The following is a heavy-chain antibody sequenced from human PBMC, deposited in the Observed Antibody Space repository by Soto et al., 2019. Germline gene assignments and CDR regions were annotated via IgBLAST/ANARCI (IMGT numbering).Heavy chain of an antibody. CDR1: GGTFSSYT. V-gene: IGHV1-69*02. D-gene: IGHD5-18*01. Sequence: QVQLVQSGAEVKKPGSSVKVSCKASGGTFSSYTISWVRQAPGQGLEWMGRIIPILGIANYAQKFQGRVTITADKSTSTAYMELSSLRSEDTAVYYCASAGYSYGSNPNFDYWGQGTLVTVSS. CDR2: IIPILGIA. CDR3: ASAGYSYGSNPNFDY. J-gene: IGHJ4*02.